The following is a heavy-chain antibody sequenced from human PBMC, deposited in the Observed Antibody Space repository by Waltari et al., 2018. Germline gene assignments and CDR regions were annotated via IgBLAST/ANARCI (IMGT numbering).Heavy chain of an antibody. V-gene: IGHV3-74*01. D-gene: IGHD6-19*01. CDR3: ARTVAGSFDH. Sequence: EVHLVESGGGLVQPGGSLRLSCAASGFTFSNCWMDWVRQAPGKGLVWVSRIYGDGTTTHYADSVKGRFSVSRDNAKNTLYLQMNSLRAEDTAVYYCARTVAGSFDHWGQGTLVNVSS. CDR1: GFTFSNCW. CDR2: IYGDGTTT. J-gene: IGHJ4*02.